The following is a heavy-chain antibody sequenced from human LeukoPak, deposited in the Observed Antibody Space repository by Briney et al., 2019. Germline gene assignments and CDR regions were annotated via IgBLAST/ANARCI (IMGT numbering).Heavy chain of an antibody. V-gene: IGHV3-7*04. CDR3: ARVVTWFDP. J-gene: IGHJ5*02. Sequence: PGGSLRLSCAASGFTFSSFWMSWVRQAPGEGLEWVAHIKEEGSMQIYVDSVKGRFTISRDNAQNALYLQMDRRRAEDTAVYCCARVVTWFDPWGQGSLVSVSS. CDR2: IKEEGSMQ. CDR1: GFTFSSFW.